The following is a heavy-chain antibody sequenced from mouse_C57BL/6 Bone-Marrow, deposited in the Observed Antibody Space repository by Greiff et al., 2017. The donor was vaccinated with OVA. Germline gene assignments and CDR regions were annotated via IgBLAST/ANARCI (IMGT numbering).Heavy chain of an antibody. CDR3: ARSYFFAD. D-gene: IGHD6-5*01. Sequence: EVKLVESGGGLVKPGGSLKLSCAASGFTFSDYGMHWVRQAPEKGLEWVAYISSGSSTIYYADTVKGRFTISRDNAKNTLFLQMTSLRSEDTAMYYCARSYFFADWGQGTLVTVSA. CDR1: GFTFSDYG. J-gene: IGHJ3*01. CDR2: ISSGSSTI. V-gene: IGHV5-17*01.